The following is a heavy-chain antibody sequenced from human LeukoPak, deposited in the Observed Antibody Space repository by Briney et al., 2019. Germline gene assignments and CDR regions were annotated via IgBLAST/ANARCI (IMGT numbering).Heavy chain of an antibody. V-gene: IGHV4-34*01. CDR2: INHSGST. D-gene: IGHD3-3*01. Sequence: SETLSLTCAVYGGSFSGYYWSWIRQPPGKGLEWIGEINHSGSTNYSPSLKSRVTISVDTSKNQFSLKLSSVTAADTAVYYCARVGGLWSGSGWFDPWGQGTLVTVSS. CDR3: ARVGGLWSGSGWFDP. CDR1: GGSFSGYY. J-gene: IGHJ5*02.